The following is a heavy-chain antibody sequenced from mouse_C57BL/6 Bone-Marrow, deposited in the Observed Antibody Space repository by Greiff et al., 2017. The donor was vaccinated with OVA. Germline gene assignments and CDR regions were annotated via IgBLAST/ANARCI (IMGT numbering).Heavy chain of an antibody. CDR2: IYPSDSET. D-gene: IGHD1-1*01. CDR3: AREGGLLEDY. CDR1: GYTFTSYW. Sequence: VQLQQPGAELVRPGSSVKLSCKASGYTFTSYWMDWVKQRPGQGLEWIGNIYPSDSETHYNQKFKDKATLTVDKSSSTAYMQLSSLTSEDSAVYYCAREGGLLEDYWGQGTSVTVSS. J-gene: IGHJ4*01. V-gene: IGHV1-61*01.